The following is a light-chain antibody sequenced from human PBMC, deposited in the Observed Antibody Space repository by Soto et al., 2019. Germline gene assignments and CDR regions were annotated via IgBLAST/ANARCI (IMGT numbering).Light chain of an antibody. CDR3: QECDYPPV. J-gene: IGKJ3*01. CDR2: DAP. V-gene: IGKV1-33*01. CDR1: HDITSY. Sequence: DIQMTQSPSPLSASVGDRVTITCQARHDITSYLNWYQHKPGKAPKLLIYDAPLLEAGVPSRFSGSVSGTDFAFTIRWLQPEDVATYDCQECDYPPVFGGGNKVDF.